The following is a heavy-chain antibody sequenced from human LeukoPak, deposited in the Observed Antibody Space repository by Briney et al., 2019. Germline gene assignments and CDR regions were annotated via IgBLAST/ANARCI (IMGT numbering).Heavy chain of an antibody. Sequence: PSETLSLTCTVSGGSISSSSYSWGWIRQPPGKGLEWIGNSYYSGSTYYNPSLKSRVTISVDTSKNQFSLKLSSVTAADTAVYYCARRRGTTVTMWGLENWFDPRGQGILVTVSS. J-gene: IGHJ5*02. CDR1: GGSISSSSYS. CDR3: ARRRGTTVTMWGLENWFDP. V-gene: IGHV4-39*01. CDR2: SYYSGST. D-gene: IGHD4-17*01.